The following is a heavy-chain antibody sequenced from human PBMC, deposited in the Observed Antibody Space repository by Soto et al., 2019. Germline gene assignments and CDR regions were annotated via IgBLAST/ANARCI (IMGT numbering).Heavy chain of an antibody. J-gene: IGHJ3*02. D-gene: IGHD3-3*01. CDR2: MNPNSGST. CDR3: ARAPFWSGYYSGGGVFDI. Sequence: ASVKVSCKASGYNFISYDINWVRQASGQGLEWMGWMNPNSGSTNFAQKFQGWVTMTRDTSISTAYMELSRLRSDDTAVYYCARAPFWSGYYSGGGVFDIWGQGTMVTVSS. CDR1: GYNFISYD. V-gene: IGHV1-2*04.